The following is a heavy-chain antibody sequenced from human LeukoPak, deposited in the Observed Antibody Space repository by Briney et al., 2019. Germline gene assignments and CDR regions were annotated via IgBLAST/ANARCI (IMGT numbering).Heavy chain of an antibody. CDR2: IYTSGST. D-gene: IGHD1-26*01. V-gene: IGHV4-4*07. Sequence: SETLSLTCTVSGGSISSYYWSWIRQPAGKGLEWIGRIYTSGSTNYNPSLKSRVTMSVDTSKNQFFLKLSSVTAADTAVYYCARDGKRRDYYYYYYMDVWGKGTTVTVSS. CDR1: GGSISSYY. J-gene: IGHJ6*03. CDR3: ARDGKRRDYYYYYYMDV.